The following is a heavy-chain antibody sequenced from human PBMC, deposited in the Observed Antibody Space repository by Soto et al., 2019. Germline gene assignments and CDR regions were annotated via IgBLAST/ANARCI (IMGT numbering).Heavy chain of an antibody. Sequence: SDTLSLTCIVSGYSVSSGDFYWSWIRHQPRRGLEWLGFIEPTGGDYYNPYRKRRHNILIDTSNNQFPRRLNSVTAADTAVYYCATGQVAGPQADAAYLEYWVRGLMVTVSS. CDR3: ATGQVAGPQADAAYLEY. CDR1: GYSVSSGDFY. J-gene: IGHJ4*02. CDR2: IEPTGGD. V-gene: IGHV4-31*03. D-gene: IGHD6-19*01.